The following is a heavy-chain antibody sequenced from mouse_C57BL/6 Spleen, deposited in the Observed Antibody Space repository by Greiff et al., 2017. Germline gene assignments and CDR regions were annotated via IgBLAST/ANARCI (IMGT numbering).Heavy chain of an antibody. Sequence: QVQLQQPGAELVKPGASVKLSCKASGYTFTSYSMQWVKQRPGQGLEWIGEIDPADSYTNYNQKFKGKATLTVDTSSSTAYMQLSSLTAEDSAVYYCARRYYGYFDVWGTGTTVTVSS. CDR3: ARRYYGYFDV. V-gene: IGHV1-50*01. CDR2: IDPADSYT. J-gene: IGHJ1*03. CDR1: GYTFTSYS. D-gene: IGHD2-14*01.